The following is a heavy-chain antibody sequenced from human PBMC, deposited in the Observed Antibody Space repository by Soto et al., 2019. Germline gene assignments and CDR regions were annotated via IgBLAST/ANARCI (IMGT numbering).Heavy chain of an antibody. CDR3: ARVGPNCSGGSCFDYSYYYGMDV. CDR1: GGTFSSYA. V-gene: IGHV1-69*01. J-gene: IGHJ6*02. Sequence: QVQLVQSGAEVKKPGSSVKVSCKASGGTFSSYAISWVRQAPGQGLEWLGGIIPILGTANYAQKFQGRVTITADESTSTAYMELSSLRSADPAVYYCARVGPNCSGGSCFDYSYYYGMDVWGQGTTVTVSS. D-gene: IGHD2-15*01. CDR2: IIPILGTA.